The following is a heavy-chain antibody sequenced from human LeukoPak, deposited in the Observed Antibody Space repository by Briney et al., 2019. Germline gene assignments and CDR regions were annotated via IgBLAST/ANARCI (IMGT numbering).Heavy chain of an antibody. CDR3: ARDDCSSTSCSYYYYYGMDV. J-gene: IGHJ6*02. CDR1: GFTVSSNY. CDR2: IYSGGST. D-gene: IGHD2-2*01. Sequence: GGSLRLSCAASGFTVSSNYMSWVRQAPGKGLEWVSVIYSGGSTYYADSVKGRFTISRDNSKNTLYLQMNSLRAEDTAVYYCARDDCSSTSCSYYYYYGMDVWGQGTTVTVSS. V-gene: IGHV3-66*01.